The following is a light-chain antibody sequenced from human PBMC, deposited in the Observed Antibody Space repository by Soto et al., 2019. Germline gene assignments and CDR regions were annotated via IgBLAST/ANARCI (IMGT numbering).Light chain of an antibody. V-gene: IGLV2-14*03. CDR1: SSDVGGYNF. CDR3: CSHSSSITWM. CDR2: EVA. J-gene: IGLJ3*02. Sequence: QSVLTQTASMSGSPGQSITMSCTGTSSDVGGYNFVSWYQQHPGKAPKLIVHEVANRLSGVSGRFSGSKSGNTAFLTISGLQAEDEAVYYCCSHSSSITWMFGGGTKLTVL.